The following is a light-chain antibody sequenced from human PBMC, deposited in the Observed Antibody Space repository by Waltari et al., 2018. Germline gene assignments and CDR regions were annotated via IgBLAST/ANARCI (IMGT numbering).Light chain of an antibody. J-gene: IGKJ4*01. CDR3: QQRRSWPLT. CDR1: HSVDWY. CDR2: DTS. Sequence: EIVLTQSPATLSLSQGERATLSCRARHSVDWYLAWYQQRPGQPPRLPIYDTSNRAPGIPARFSGSGYDTDCTLTISSLEPEDFSVYYCQQRRSWPLTFGGGTKVEIE. V-gene: IGKV3-11*01.